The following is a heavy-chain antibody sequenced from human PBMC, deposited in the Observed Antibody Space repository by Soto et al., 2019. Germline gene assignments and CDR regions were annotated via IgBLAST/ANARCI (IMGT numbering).Heavy chain of an antibody. V-gene: IGHV1-18*01. Sequence: ASVKVSCKASDYTFTSYGITWVRQAPGQGLEWVGWISSFNGKTNYAQKVQGRVTLTTDRSTSTAYMELRSLRSDDTAVYYCAREGTTIRNYDYLYYGMDVWGQGTTVTVSS. CDR2: ISSFNGKT. D-gene: IGHD3-10*01. CDR1: DYTFTSYG. CDR3: AREGTTIRNYDYLYYGMDV. J-gene: IGHJ6*02.